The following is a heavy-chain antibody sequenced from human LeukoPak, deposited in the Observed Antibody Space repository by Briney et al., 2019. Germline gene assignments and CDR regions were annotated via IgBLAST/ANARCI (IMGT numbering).Heavy chain of an antibody. D-gene: IGHD6-13*01. CDR1: GFTFSSYA. V-gene: IGHV3-23*01. Sequence: GGSLRLSCAASGFTFSSYAMSWVRQAPGKGLEWVSTISGSAISTDYADSVKGRFTISRDNSKNSLYLRMNSLRAEDTAVYYCAKDHSSSWYVALSDYWGQGTLVTVSS. J-gene: IGHJ4*02. CDR3: AKDHSSSWYVALSDY. CDR2: ISGSAIST.